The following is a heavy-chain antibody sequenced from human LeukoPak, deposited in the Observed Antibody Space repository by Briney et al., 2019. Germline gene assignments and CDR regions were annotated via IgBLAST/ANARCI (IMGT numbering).Heavy chain of an antibody. V-gene: IGHV3-30*18. D-gene: IGHD4-23*01. CDR1: GFTFSSYG. CDR3: AKDPDHGGNSGCFDY. Sequence: GRSLRLSCAASGFTFSSYGMHWVRQAPGKGLEWVAVISYDGSNKYYVDSVKGRFTISRDNSKNTLYLQMNSLRAEDTAVYYCAKDPDHGGNSGCFDYWGLGTLVTVSS. J-gene: IGHJ4*02. CDR2: ISYDGSNK.